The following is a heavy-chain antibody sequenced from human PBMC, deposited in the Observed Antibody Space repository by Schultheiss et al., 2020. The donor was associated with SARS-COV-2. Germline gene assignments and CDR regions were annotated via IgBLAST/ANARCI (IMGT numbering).Heavy chain of an antibody. CDR1: GFTFSDYY. V-gene: IGHV3-11*04. D-gene: IGHD4-11*01. CDR2: ISSSSDTI. Sequence: GGSLRLSCAASGFTFSDYYMSWIRQAPGKGLEWVSYISSSSDTIYYADSVKGRFTISRDNAKNTLYLQMNSLRAEDTAVYYCARPNNYGYYYYYMDVWGKGTTVTVSS. CDR3: ARPNNYGYYYYYMDV. J-gene: IGHJ6*03.